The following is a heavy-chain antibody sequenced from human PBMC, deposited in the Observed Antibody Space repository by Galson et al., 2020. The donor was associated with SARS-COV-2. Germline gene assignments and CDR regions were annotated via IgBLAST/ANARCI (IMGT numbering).Heavy chain of an antibody. CDR2: ISYSGST. CDR3: ARDIASTLTGYYRSRYYFDF. V-gene: IGHV4-39*07. D-gene: IGHD3-9*01. Sequence: ASETLSLTCTVSGGSINSSSYYWGWVRRPPGKGLEWIGTISYSGSTYYDPSLKSRVTISVDTSKNQFSLKLSSVTAADTAVYYCARDIASTLTGYYRSRYYFDFWGRGILVTVSS. J-gene: IGHJ4*02. CDR1: GGSINSSSYY.